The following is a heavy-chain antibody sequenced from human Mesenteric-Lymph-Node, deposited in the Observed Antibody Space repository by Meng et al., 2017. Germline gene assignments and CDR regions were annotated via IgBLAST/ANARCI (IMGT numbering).Heavy chain of an antibody. V-gene: IGHV4-4*03. Sequence: GPGLGMPPGTRSLPCGVSGVSISSKIRWTWVRQPPGKGLEWIGDIDDSGSTNYNPSLNSRISISLDKSKNHFSLKVNSVTAADTAVYYCARGKQDAWELLAYWGQGALVTVSS. CDR1: GVSISSKIR. CDR3: ARGKQDAWELLAY. J-gene: IGHJ4*02. D-gene: IGHD1-26*01. CDR2: IDDSGST.